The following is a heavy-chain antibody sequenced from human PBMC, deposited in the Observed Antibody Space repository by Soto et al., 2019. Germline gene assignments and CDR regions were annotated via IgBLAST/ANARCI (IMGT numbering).Heavy chain of an antibody. J-gene: IGHJ4*02. CDR3: AIHFYYGSGCYYAVDY. CDR2: ISASGGST. Sequence: EVQLLESGGGLVQPGGSLRLSCVVSGFTFNNYAMNWVRQAPGKGLEWVSGISASGGSTYYADSVKGRFTISRDSSKHTLYLQMNSLIADDTATYYCAIHFYYGSGCYYAVDYWGQGTLVTVSS. V-gene: IGHV3-23*01. CDR1: GFTFNNYA. D-gene: IGHD3-10*01.